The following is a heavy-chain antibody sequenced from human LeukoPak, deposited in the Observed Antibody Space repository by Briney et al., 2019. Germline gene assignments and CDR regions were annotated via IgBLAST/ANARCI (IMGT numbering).Heavy chain of an antibody. CDR1: RYTFTSYY. D-gene: IGHD5-18*01. Sequence: ASVKVSCKASRYTFTSYYMHWVRQAPGQGLEWMGIINPSGGSTSYAQKSQGRVTMTRDTSTSTVYMELSSLRSEDTAVYYCATPLYSYGQDYYYYGMDVWGQGTTVTVSS. V-gene: IGHV1-46*01. CDR3: ATPLYSYGQDYYYYGMDV. CDR2: INPSGGST. J-gene: IGHJ6*02.